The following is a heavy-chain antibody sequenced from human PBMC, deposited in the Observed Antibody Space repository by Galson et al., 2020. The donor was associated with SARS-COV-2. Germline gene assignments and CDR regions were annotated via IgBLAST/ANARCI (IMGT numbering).Heavy chain of an antibody. Sequence: ASVKVSCKASGYTFTGYYMHWVRQAPGQGLEWMGWINPNSGGTNYAQKFQGRVTMTRDTSISTAYMELSRLRSDDTAVYYCARDRERGSWFYFDYWGQGTLVTVSS. CDR2: INPNSGGT. V-gene: IGHV1-2*02. CDR1: GYTFTGYY. J-gene: IGHJ4*02. D-gene: IGHD6-13*01. CDR3: ARDRERGSWFYFDY.